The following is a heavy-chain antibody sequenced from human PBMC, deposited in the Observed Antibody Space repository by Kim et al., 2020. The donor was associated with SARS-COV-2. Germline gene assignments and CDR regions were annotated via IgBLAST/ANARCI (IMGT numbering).Heavy chain of an antibody. CDR1: GGSFSGYY. Sequence: SETLSLTCAVYGGSFSGYYWSWIRQPPGKGLEWIGEINHSGSTNYNPSLKSRVTISVDTSKNQFSLKLSSVTAADTAVYYCARAVRITMVRGVNWFDPWGQGTLVTVSS. CDR2: INHSGST. CDR3: ARAVRITMVRGVNWFDP. D-gene: IGHD3-10*01. V-gene: IGHV4-34*01. J-gene: IGHJ5*02.